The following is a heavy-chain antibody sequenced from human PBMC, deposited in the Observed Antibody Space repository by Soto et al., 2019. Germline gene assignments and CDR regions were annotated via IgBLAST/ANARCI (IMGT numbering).Heavy chain of an antibody. D-gene: IGHD3-3*01. V-gene: IGHV1-18*01. CDR2: ISAYNGNT. Sequence: ASVKVSCKASGYTFTSYGISWVRQAPGQGLEWMGWISAYNGNTNYAQKLQGRVTMTTDTSTSTAYMELRSLSSDDTAVYYCARWDTIFGVVMGFDYWGQGTLVTVSS. CDR1: GYTFTSYG. CDR3: ARWDTIFGVVMGFDY. J-gene: IGHJ4*02.